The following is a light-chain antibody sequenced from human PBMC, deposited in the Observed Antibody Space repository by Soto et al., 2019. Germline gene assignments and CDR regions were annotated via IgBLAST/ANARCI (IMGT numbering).Light chain of an antibody. V-gene: IGKV2-28*01. CDR1: QSLHHSNGFIY. Sequence: DIVRTQSPLSLPVTPGEPASISCRSSQSLHHSNGFIYLDSYLQKPAQPPQLXXYLGSNRASGVPDSRSGGVSGTGFTLTISRLEPEDFSVYDCQQYGSSPPWTFGQGTKVDIK. J-gene: IGKJ1*01. CDR3: QQYGSSPPWT. CDR2: LGS.